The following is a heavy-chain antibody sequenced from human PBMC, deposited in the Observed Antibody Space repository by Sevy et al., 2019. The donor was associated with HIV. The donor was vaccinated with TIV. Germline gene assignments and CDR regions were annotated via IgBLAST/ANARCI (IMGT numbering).Heavy chain of an antibody. J-gene: IGHJ3*01. Sequence: ASVKFSCKASGGTFSSYAINWVRQAPGQGLEWMGGIIPIFGTANYAQKFQGRVTTTADESTGTAYMELSSLRSEETAVYYCARSFDSEGAFDVWGQGTMVTVSS. CDR1: GGTFSSYA. CDR2: IIPIFGTA. V-gene: IGHV1-69*13. CDR3: ARSFDSEGAFDV.